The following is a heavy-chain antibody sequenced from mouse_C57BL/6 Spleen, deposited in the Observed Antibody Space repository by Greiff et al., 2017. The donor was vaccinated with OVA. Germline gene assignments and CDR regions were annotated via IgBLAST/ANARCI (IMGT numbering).Heavy chain of an antibody. CDR3: ARGRGLRLSWFAY. J-gene: IGHJ3*01. D-gene: IGHD2-4*01. CDR2: ISDGGSYT. Sequence: EVQGVESGGGLVKPGGSLKLSCAASGFTFSSYAMSWVRQTPEKRLEWVATISDGGSYTYYPDNVKGRFTISRDNAKNNLYLQMSHLKSEDTAMYYCARGRGLRLSWFAYWGQGTLVTVSA. CDR1: GFTFSSYA. V-gene: IGHV5-4*01.